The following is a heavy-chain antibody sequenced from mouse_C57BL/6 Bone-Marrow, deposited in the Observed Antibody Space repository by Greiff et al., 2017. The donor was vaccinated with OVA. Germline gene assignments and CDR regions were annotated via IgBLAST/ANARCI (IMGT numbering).Heavy chain of an antibody. CDR3: ARGLGYDRFAY. Sequence: VQLQQSGPELVKPGDSVKISCKASGYSFTGYFMNWVMQSHGKSLEWIGRINPYNGDTFYNQKFKGKATLTVDKSSSTAHMELRSLTSEDSAVYDCARGLGYDRFAYWGQGTLVTVSA. CDR2: INPYNGDT. J-gene: IGHJ3*01. D-gene: IGHD2-2*01. V-gene: IGHV1-20*01. CDR1: GYSFTGYF.